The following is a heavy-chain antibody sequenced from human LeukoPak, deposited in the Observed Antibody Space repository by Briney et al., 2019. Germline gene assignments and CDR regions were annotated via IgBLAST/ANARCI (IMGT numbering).Heavy chain of an antibody. J-gene: IGHJ4*02. Sequence: GGSLRLSCAASGFTFSSYGMHWVRQAPGKGLEWVAFIRYDGSNKYYADSVKGRFTISRDNSKNTLYLQMNSLRAEDTALYYCAKNSWNYFGPFDYWGQGTLVTVSS. D-gene: IGHD1-7*01. CDR3: AKNSWNYFGPFDY. CDR1: GFTFSSYG. V-gene: IGHV3-30*02. CDR2: IRYDGSNK.